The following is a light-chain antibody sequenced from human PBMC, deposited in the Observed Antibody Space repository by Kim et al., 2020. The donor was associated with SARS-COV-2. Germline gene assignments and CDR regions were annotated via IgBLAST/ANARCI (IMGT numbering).Light chain of an antibody. Sequence: LSPGDRATLSCRASQSVTKYLAWYQHKPGQTPRLLIYDASNRATGIPARFSGSGSGTAFTLTISSLEPEDFAVYYCQQRSHWPRTFGQGTKVDIK. CDR3: QQRSHWPRT. CDR1: QSVTKY. CDR2: DAS. V-gene: IGKV3-11*01. J-gene: IGKJ1*01.